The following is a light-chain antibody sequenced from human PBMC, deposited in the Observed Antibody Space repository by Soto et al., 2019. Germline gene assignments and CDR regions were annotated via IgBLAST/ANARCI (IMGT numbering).Light chain of an antibody. Sequence: QSVLTQPASVSGSPGQSITISCTGTNSDVGTYNLVSWYQHQPGKAPKLMIYEVNTRPSGISNRFSGSKSGNTASLTISGLQAEDEADYYCCSYAGASTYVVFGGGTKLTVL. CDR3: CSYAGASTYVV. V-gene: IGLV2-23*02. J-gene: IGLJ2*01. CDR2: EVN. CDR1: NSDVGTYNL.